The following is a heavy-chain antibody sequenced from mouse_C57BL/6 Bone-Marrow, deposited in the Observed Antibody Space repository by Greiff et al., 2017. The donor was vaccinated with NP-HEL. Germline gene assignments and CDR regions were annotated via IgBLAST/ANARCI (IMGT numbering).Heavy chain of an antibody. CDR1: GFTFSDYY. Sequence: EVKLVESGGGLVQPGGSLKLSCAASGFTFSDYYMYWVRQTPEKRLEWVAYISNGGGSTYYPDNVKGRFTISRDNAKNTLYLQMSRLKSEDTAMYYCARHDWDVPFDYWGQGTTLTVSS. V-gene: IGHV5-12*01. CDR2: ISNGGGST. CDR3: ARHDWDVPFDY. D-gene: IGHD4-1*01. J-gene: IGHJ2*01.